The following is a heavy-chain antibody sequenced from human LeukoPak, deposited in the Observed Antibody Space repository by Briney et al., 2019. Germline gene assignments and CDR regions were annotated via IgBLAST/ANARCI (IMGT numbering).Heavy chain of an antibody. Sequence: GGSLRLSCAASRFTVSSNYISWVRQAPGKGLEWVSVIYSAGNTYYADSVKGRFTISRDNSKNTLSLQMNSLTAEDTAVYYCARMSVGTDSSGSPHSLYFDSWGQGTLVAVSS. CDR1: RFTVSSNY. CDR3: ARMSVGTDSSGSPHSLYFDS. D-gene: IGHD3-22*01. V-gene: IGHV3-53*01. CDR2: IYSAGNT. J-gene: IGHJ4*02.